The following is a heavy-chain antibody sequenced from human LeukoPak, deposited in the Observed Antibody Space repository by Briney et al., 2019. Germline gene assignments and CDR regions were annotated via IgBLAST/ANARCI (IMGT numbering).Heavy chain of an antibody. V-gene: IGHV3-74*01. J-gene: IGHJ4*02. Sequence: GGSLRLSCAASGFTFSSYWMHWVRQAPGKGLAWVSRINSDGSSTSYADSVKGRFTISRDNAKNTLYLQMNSLRAEDTAVYYCARGTQWEPFDYWGQGTLVTVSS. D-gene: IGHD1-26*01. CDR1: GFTFSSYW. CDR2: INSDGSST. CDR3: ARGTQWEPFDY.